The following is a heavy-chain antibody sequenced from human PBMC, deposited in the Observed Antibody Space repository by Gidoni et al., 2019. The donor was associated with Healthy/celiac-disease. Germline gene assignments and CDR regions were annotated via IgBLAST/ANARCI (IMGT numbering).Heavy chain of an antibody. CDR3: ARLGPATVVANWFDP. Sequence: QLQLQESGPGLVKPSETLSLTCTVSGGSISSSSYYWGWIRQPPGKGLEWIGSIYYSGSTYYNPSLKSRVTISVDTSKNQFSLKLSSVTAADTAVYYCARLGPATVVANWFDPWGQGTLVTVSS. V-gene: IGHV4-39*01. CDR2: IYYSGST. J-gene: IGHJ5*02. CDR1: GGSISSSSYY. D-gene: IGHD2-15*01.